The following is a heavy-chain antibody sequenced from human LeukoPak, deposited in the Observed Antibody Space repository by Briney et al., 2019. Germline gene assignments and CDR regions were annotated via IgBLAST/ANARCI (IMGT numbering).Heavy chain of an antibody. D-gene: IGHD3-9*01. CDR3: ARGRPRGRYFDWLLNPFDY. CDR2: INHSGST. CDR1: GGSFCGYY. J-gene: IGHJ4*02. Sequence: PSETLSLTCAVYGGSFCGYYWSWIRQPPGKGLEWIGEINHSGSTNYDPSLKSRVTISVDTSKNQFSLKLSSVTAADTAVYYCARGRPRGRYFDWLLNPFDYWGQGTLVTVSS. V-gene: IGHV4-34*01.